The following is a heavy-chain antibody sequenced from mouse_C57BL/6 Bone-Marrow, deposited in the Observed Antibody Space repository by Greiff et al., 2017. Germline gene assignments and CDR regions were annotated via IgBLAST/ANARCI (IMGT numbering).Heavy chain of an antibody. CDR2: IDPENGDT. J-gene: IGHJ2*01. CDR1: GFNIKDAY. D-gene: IGHD1-1*01. V-gene: IGHV14-4*01. CDR3: TTPTVTYFDY. Sequence: EVQLQQSGAELVRPGASVKLSCTASGFNIKDAYMHWVKQRPEQGLEWIGWIDPENGDTAYASKFQGKATITADTSSNPAYLQLSSLTSEDTAVYYCTTPTVTYFDYWGQGTTLTVSS.